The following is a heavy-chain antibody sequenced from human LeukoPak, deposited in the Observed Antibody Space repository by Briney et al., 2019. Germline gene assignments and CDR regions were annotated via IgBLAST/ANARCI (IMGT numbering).Heavy chain of an antibody. CDR1: VFTFISYA. CDR3: AKDREEYSGYATFDY. Sequence: WGSLRLSCASSVFTFISYARSWVRQAPGKGREWVSAITCSGGSTYYADSVKGRFTISRDNSKNTLYLQMNRLRAEDTAVYYCAKDREEYSGYATFDYWGQGTLVTVSS. V-gene: IGHV3-23*01. D-gene: IGHD5-12*01. J-gene: IGHJ4*02. CDR2: ITCSGGST.